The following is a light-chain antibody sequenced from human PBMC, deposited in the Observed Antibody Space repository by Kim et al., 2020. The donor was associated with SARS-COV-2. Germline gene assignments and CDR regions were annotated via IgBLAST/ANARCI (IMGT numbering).Light chain of an antibody. CDR2: DAT. J-gene: IGKJ2*02. CDR1: QSVGDW. CDR3: QHYDSLSRT. Sequence: SASVGDTVTITCRASQSVGDWLAWYQQKPGKAPKLLMYDATSLERGVPLRFSGGGYGTEFTLTISGLQPDDFATYYCQHYDSLSRTFGQGTKLEI. V-gene: IGKV1-5*01.